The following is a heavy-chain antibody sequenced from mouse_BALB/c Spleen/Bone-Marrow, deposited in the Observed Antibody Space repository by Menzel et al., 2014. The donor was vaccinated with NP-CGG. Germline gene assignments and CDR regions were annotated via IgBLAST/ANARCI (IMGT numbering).Heavy chain of an antibody. CDR1: GYAFSSYW. Sequence: QVQLQQSGAELVRPGSSVKISCKASGYAFSSYWMNWVKQRPGQGLEWIGQIYPGDGDTNYNGKFKGKATLTADKSSSSAYMQLSSLTSEYSAVYFCSRIRDYRCDGAFDYWGQGTTLTVSS. CDR3: SRIRDYRCDGAFDY. V-gene: IGHV1-80*01. J-gene: IGHJ2*01. CDR2: IYPGDGDT. D-gene: IGHD2-14*01.